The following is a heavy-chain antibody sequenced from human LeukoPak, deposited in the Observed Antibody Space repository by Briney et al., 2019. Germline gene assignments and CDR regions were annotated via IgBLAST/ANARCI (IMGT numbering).Heavy chain of an antibody. CDR1: GGTFSSYA. CDR2: IIPIFGTA. J-gene: IGHJ6*02. Sequence: ASVKVSCKASGGTFSSYAISWVRQAPGQGLEWMGGIIPIFGTANYAQKFQGRVTITADESTSTAYMELSSLRSEDTAVYYCARDCGIAVAAPYYYYGTDVWGQGTTVTAPS. V-gene: IGHV1-69*13. CDR3: ARDCGIAVAAPYYYYGTDV. D-gene: IGHD6-19*01.